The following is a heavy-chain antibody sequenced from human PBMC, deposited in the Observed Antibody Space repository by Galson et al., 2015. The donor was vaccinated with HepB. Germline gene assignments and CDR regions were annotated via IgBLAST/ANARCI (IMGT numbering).Heavy chain of an antibody. Sequence: SVKVSCKASGYTFTSYYMHWVRQAPGQGLEWMGIINPSGGSTSYAQKFQGRVTMTRDTSTSTVYMELSSLRSEDTAVYYCAREALNARITIFGVALPPTPFDPWGQGTLVTVSS. J-gene: IGHJ5*02. CDR2: INPSGGST. CDR3: AREALNARITIFGVALPPTPFDP. V-gene: IGHV1-46*01. D-gene: IGHD3-3*01. CDR1: GYTFTSYY.